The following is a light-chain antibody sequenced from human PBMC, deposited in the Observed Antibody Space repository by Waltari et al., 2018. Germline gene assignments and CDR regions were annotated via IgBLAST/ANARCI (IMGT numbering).Light chain of an antibody. Sequence: QSVLTQSPSASGTPGQRVTISCSGSSSNIGSNYVYWYQQLPGTAPKLLIYRNDQRPSGFPDRFSGSKSGTSASLAISGLRSEDETDYYCAAWDDSLSGWVFGGGTKLTVL. CDR2: RND. V-gene: IGLV1-47*01. CDR3: AAWDDSLSGWV. CDR1: SSNIGSNY. J-gene: IGLJ3*02.